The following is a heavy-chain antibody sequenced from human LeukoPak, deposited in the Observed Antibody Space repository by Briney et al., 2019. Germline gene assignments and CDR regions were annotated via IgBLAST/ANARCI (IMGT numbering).Heavy chain of an antibody. D-gene: IGHD2-15*01. CDR2: INHSGST. Sequence: SETLSLTCAVYGGSFSGYYWSWIRQPPGKGLEWIGEINHSGSTNYNPSLKSRVTISVDTSKNQFSLKLSSVTAADTAVYHCARGGYCSGGSCYPLDYWGQGTLVTVSS. CDR3: ARGGYCSGGSCYPLDY. J-gene: IGHJ4*02. CDR1: GGSFSGYY. V-gene: IGHV4-34*01.